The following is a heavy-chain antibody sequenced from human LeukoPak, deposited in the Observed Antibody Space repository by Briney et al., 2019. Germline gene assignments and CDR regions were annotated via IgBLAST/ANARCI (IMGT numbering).Heavy chain of an antibody. V-gene: IGHV3-23*01. Sequence: GGSLRLSCAASGVTFSSYAMSWVRQAPGKVLEWVSVISGSGASTYYADSVKGRFTISRDNSKNTLYLQMNSLRAEDTAVYYCAKVRFGVTARYYFDYWGQGTLVTVSS. CDR2: ISGSGAST. D-gene: IGHD3-10*01. CDR3: AKVRFGVTARYYFDY. CDR1: GVTFSSYA. J-gene: IGHJ4*02.